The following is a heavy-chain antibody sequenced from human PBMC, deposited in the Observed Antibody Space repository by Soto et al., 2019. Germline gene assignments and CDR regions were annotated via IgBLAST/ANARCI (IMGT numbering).Heavy chain of an antibody. J-gene: IGHJ4*02. Sequence: ASVKVSCQASGYSFTSHTLHWVRQAPGQRPEWMAWINGGNGDTKYSPTFQDRVIVTRDTSATTGYTELSSLRSEDTAVYYCAVLAYSGWPHSWGQGTLVTVSS. D-gene: IGHD5-12*01. CDR2: INGGNGDT. V-gene: IGHV1-3*01. CDR1: GYSFTSHT. CDR3: AVLAYSGWPHS.